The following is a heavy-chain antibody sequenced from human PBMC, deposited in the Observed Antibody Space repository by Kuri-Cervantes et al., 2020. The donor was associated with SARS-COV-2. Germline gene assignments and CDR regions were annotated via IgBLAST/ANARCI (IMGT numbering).Heavy chain of an antibody. D-gene: IGHD3-10*01. CDR3: ARATPSGPTTPGI. CDR2: IIPILGIA. J-gene: IGHJ3*01. Sequence: SVKVSCKASGGTFSSYAISWVRQAPGQGLEWMGRIIPILGIANYAQKFQGRVTITAGKSTSTAYMELSSLRFEDTAVYYCARATPSGPTTPGIWGQGTMVTVSS. V-gene: IGHV1-69*04. CDR1: GGTFSSYA.